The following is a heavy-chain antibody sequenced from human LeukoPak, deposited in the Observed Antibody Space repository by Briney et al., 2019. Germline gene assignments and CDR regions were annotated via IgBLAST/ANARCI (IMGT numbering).Heavy chain of an antibody. CDR3: ARDLPSGSYYRAIDY. Sequence: PGGSLRLSCAASGFTFSSYSMSWVRQAPGKGLEWVSSISSSSSYIYYAGSVKGRFTISRDNAKNSLYLQMNSLRAEDTAVYYCARDLPSGSYYRAIDYWGQGTLVTVSS. V-gene: IGHV3-21*01. D-gene: IGHD1-26*01. CDR1: GFTFSSYS. J-gene: IGHJ4*02. CDR2: ISSSSSYI.